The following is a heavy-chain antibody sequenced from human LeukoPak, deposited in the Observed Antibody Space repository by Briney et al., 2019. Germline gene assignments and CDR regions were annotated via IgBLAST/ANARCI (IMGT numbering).Heavy chain of an antibody. CDR2: IYYSGSS. D-gene: IGHD5-24*01. Sequence: PSETLSLTCSVSGGSISSSSSYWGWIRQPPGKGLEWIGSIYYSGSSFDNPALKSRVTISVDPSKNQFSLKLSSVTAADTAVYYCARHRSGWLQSSFDYWGQGTLVTVSS. V-gene: IGHV4-39*01. J-gene: IGHJ4*02. CDR3: ARHRSGWLQSSFDY. CDR1: GGSISSSSSY.